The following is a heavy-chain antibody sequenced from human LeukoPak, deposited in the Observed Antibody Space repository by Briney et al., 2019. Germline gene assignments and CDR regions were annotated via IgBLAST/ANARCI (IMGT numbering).Heavy chain of an antibody. J-gene: IGHJ3*02. D-gene: IGHD2-2*01. V-gene: IGHV1-69*01. Sequence: ASVKVSCKASGGTFSSYAISWVRQAPGQGLEWMGGIIPIFGTANYAQKFHDRGTITSEESTTTAHMELSSLRSEDTAVYYCAREPVRSSTSCYWCAFDIWGRGTMVTVSS. CDR1: GGTFSSYA. CDR3: AREPVRSSTSCYWCAFDI. CDR2: IIPIFGTA.